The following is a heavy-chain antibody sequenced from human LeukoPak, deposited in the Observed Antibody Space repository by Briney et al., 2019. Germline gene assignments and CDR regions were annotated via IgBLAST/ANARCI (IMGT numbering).Heavy chain of an antibody. D-gene: IGHD1-7*01. CDR1: GFTFSSYA. V-gene: IGHV3-23*01. Sequence: GGSLRLSCAASGFTFSSYAMSWVLQAPGKGLEWVSAISGSGGSTYYADSVKGRFTISRDNSKNSLFLQMNSLRAEDTAVYYCAKNSWNYGSFDYWGPGTQVTVSS. CDR2: ISGSGGST. CDR3: AKNSWNYGSFDY. J-gene: IGHJ4*02.